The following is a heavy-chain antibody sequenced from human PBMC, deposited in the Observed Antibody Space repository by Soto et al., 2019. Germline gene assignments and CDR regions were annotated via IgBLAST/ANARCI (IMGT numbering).Heavy chain of an antibody. J-gene: IGHJ1*01. Sequence: ASVKVSCKASGYTFTSYAMHWVRQAPGQRLEWMGWINAGNGNTKYSQKFQGTVTITRDTSASTAYMELSSLRSEDTAVYYCARGGDSIVPFQHGGQGTLVTVSS. CDR1: GYTFTSYA. CDR2: INAGNGNT. V-gene: IGHV1-3*01. D-gene: IGHD4-17*01. CDR3: ARGGDSIVPFQH.